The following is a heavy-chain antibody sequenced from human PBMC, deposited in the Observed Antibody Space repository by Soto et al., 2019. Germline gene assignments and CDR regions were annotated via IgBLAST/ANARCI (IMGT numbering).Heavy chain of an antibody. Sequence: QVQLVQSGAEVKKPGASVKVSCKASGYTFTSYGISWVRQAPGQGLEWMGWISAYNGNTNYAQKLQGRVTMTTHTSTSTAYMELRSRRSDDTAVYYCAVLAARDPSSFDYWGQGTLVTVSS. D-gene: IGHD6-6*01. CDR1: GYTFTSYG. CDR2: ISAYNGNT. V-gene: IGHV1-18*01. CDR3: AVLAARDPSSFDY. J-gene: IGHJ4*02.